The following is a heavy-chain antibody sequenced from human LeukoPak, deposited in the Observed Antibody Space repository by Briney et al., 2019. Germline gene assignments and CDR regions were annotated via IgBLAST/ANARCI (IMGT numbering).Heavy chain of an antibody. CDR2: IYTSGST. D-gene: IGHD3-10*01. CDR1: GGSISSYY. Sequence: PSETLSLTCTVSGGSISSYYWSWIRQPAGKGLEWIGRIYTSGSTNYNPSLKSRVTMSVDTSKNQFSLKLSSVTAADTAVYYCARDQELLWFGEYYYYMDVWGKGTTVTISS. J-gene: IGHJ6*03. V-gene: IGHV4-4*07. CDR3: ARDQELLWFGEYYYYMDV.